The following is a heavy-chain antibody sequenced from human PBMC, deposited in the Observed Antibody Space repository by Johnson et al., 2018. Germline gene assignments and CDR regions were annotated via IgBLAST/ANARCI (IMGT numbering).Heavy chain of an antibody. CDR3: AKDRRYCSGGSCFGYGMDV. CDR1: GFTFSSYG. D-gene: IGHD2-15*01. CDR2: ISYDGSNK. J-gene: IGHJ6*02. V-gene: IGHV3-30*18. Sequence: QVQLVESGGGVVQPGRSLRLSCAASGFTFSSYGMHWVRQAPGKGLEWVAVISYDGSNKYYADSVKGRFTISRDNSKNTLYLQMNGLGAEDPAVYYRAKDRRYCSGGSCFGYGMDVWGQGTTVTVSS.